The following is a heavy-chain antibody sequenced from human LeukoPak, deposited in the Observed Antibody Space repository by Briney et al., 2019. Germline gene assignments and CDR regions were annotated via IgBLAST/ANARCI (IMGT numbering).Heavy chain of an antibody. CDR3: ATGAIIPSSGYSLDY. D-gene: IGHD3-3*01. J-gene: IGHJ4*02. Sequence: ASVNVSFKVSGYTLTELSMHGVRQAPGKGLGWLGGFDPEDGETLYAQKFQGRVTMTKATSTATAYMELSSLRPEDTAVYYCATGAIIPSSGYSLDYWGQGTLVTVSS. CDR1: GYTLTELS. V-gene: IGHV1-24*01. CDR2: FDPEDGET.